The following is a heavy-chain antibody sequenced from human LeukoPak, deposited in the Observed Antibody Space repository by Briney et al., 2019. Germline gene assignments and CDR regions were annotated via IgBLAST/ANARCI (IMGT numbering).Heavy chain of an antibody. Sequence: GGSLRLSCAASGFTFTSYSMNWVRQAPGKGLEWVSTISGGGGSTYYADSVKGRFTISRDNAKNSLYLQMNSLRAEDTAVYYCARDKSVYYDTSGSRFDYWGQGTLVTVSS. CDR2: ISGGGGST. V-gene: IGHV3-21*01. J-gene: IGHJ4*02. D-gene: IGHD3-22*01. CDR1: GFTFTSYS. CDR3: ARDKSVYYDTSGSRFDY.